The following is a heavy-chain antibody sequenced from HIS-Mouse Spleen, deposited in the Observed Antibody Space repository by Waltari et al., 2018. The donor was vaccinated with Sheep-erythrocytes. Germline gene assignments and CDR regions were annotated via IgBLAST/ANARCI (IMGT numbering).Heavy chain of an antibody. CDR2: ISSSSSYI. D-gene: IGHD5-12*01. Sequence: EVQLVESGGGLVKPGGSLRLSCAASGFTFSSYSMNWVRQAPGKGLEWVSYISSSSSYIDYADSVKGRFTVSRDNAKNSLYLQMNSLRAEDTAVYYCARDSGYDYFDYWGQGTLVTVSS. V-gene: IGHV3-21*01. CDR1: GFTFSSYS. J-gene: IGHJ4*02. CDR3: ARDSGYDYFDY.